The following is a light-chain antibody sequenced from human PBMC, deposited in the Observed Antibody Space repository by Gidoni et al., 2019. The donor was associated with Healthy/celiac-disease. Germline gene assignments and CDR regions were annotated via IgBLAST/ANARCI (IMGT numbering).Light chain of an antibody. CDR3: QQYGSSPNT. CDR1: QSVSSSY. V-gene: IGKV3-20*01. Sequence: EIVLTPSPGTLSLSPGERATLSCRASQSVSSSYFAWYQQKRDQAPRLLIYGASSRATGIPDRFSGSGSGTDFTLTISRLEPEDVAVYYCQQYGSSPNTFGQGTRLEIK. J-gene: IGKJ5*01. CDR2: GAS.